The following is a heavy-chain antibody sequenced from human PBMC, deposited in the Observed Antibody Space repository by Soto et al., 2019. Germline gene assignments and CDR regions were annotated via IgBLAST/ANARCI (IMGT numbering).Heavy chain of an antibody. V-gene: IGHV3-30*18. CDR2: ISYDGSNK. CDR3: ANAITMTDAFDI. Sequence: QVQLVESGGGVVQPGRSLRLSCAASGFTFSSYGMHWVRQAPGKGLEWVAVISYDGSNKYYADSVKGRFTISRDNSKNTLYLQMNSLRAEDTAVYYCANAITMTDAFDIWGQGTMVTVSS. CDR1: GFTFSSYG. D-gene: IGHD3-22*01. J-gene: IGHJ3*02.